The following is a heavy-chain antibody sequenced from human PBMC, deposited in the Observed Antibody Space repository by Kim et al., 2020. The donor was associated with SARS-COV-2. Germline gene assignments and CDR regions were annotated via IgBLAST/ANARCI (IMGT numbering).Heavy chain of an antibody. D-gene: IGHD5-12*01. J-gene: IGHJ4*02. CDR3: APATNDYSFDY. CDR2: IYYSGST. Sequence: SETLSLTCTVSGGSISSSSYYWGWIRQPPGKGLEWIGSIYYSGSTYYNPSLKSRVTISVDTSKNQFSLKLSSVTAADTAVYYCAPATNDYSFDYWGQGTLVTVSS. CDR1: GGSISSSSYY. V-gene: IGHV4-39*07.